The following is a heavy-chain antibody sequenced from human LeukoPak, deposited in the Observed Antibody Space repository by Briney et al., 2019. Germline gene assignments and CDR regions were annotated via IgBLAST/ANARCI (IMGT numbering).Heavy chain of an antibody. V-gene: IGHV3-30*02. CDR1: GFTFSNYG. D-gene: IGHD2-2*01. CDR2: IRSDGSTE. J-gene: IGHJ4*02. CDR3: AKDLPDAYFDY. Sequence: PGGSLRLSCAASGFTFSNYGMHWVRQAPGKGLEWVAFIRSDGSTEYYTDSVKGRFTISRDNSKNTLYLQMSSLRAEDTALYYCAKDLPDAYFDYWGLGTLVTVSS.